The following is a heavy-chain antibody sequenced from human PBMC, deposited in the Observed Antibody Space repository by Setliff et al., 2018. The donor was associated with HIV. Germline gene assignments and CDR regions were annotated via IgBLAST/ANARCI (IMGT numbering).Heavy chain of an antibody. Sequence: PSETLSLTCTVSGDSISNNGYYWAWIRQPPGKGLEWIGCVYHRGTTYYNPSLKSRLAMSVDTSKNKFFLKLNSLTAADTAVYYCSLQHGRPMRWFDPWGPGILVTVSS. CDR1: GDSISNNGYY. J-gene: IGHJ5*02. CDR2: VYHRGTT. V-gene: IGHV4-39*01. D-gene: IGHD2-2*01. CDR3: SLQHGRPMRWFDP.